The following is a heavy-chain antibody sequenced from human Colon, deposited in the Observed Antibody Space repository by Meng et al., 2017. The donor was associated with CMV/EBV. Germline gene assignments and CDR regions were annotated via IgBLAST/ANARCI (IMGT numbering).Heavy chain of an antibody. CDR1: GFTFGDYG. J-gene: IGHJ6*02. CDR3: VSGSCSSIACYSGRGFYYYGMDV. V-gene: IGHV3-49*04. D-gene: IGHD2-2*01. CDR2: IRSKKYGGTA. Sequence: GESLKISCITSGFTFGDYGLSWVRKAPGKGLEWVGFIRSKKYGGTAEYAASVKGRFTISRDNAKNSLYLQMNSLKFEDTALYYCVSGSCSSIACYSGRGFYYYGMDVWGQGTTVTVSS.